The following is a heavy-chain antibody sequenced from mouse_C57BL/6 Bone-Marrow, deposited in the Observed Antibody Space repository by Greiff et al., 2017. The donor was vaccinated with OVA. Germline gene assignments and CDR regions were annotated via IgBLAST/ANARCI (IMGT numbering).Heavy chain of an antibody. D-gene: IGHD2-5*01. CDR3: TRGYSNYYDMDY. J-gene: IGHJ4*01. CDR2: IDPETGGT. V-gene: IGHV1-15*01. CDR1: GYTFTDYE. Sequence: QVQLQQPGAELVRPGASVTLSCKASGYTFTDYEMHWVKQTPVHGLEWIGAIDPETGGTAYNQKFKGKAILTADKSSSTAYMELRSLTSEDSAVYYCTRGYSNYYDMDYWGQGTSVTVSS.